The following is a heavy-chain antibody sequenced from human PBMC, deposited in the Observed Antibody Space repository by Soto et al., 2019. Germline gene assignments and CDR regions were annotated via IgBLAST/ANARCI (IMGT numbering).Heavy chain of an antibody. D-gene: IGHD2-15*01. CDR3: ASAPCIGCSCFGFHNRGLDA. CDR2: IYWDDDK. Sequence: QITLKESGPTLVKSTQTLTLTCTFSGLSLSTSGVGVAWIRQPPGKVLEWLALIYWDDDKRYRSSLESRLTITKDNSKNQVTLTMTNNDSVDTATYYCASAPCIGCSCFGFHNRGLDAWGQGTTVTVSS. V-gene: IGHV2-5*02. CDR1: GLSLSTSGVG. J-gene: IGHJ6*02.